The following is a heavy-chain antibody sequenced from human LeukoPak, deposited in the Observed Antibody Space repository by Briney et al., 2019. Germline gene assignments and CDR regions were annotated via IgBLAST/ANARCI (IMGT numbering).Heavy chain of an antibody. CDR3: AKSRGEQLYFRDSDY. D-gene: IGHD1/OR15-1a*01. CDR2: VRYDGSNK. Sequence: GGSLRLSCSASGFTFSRYGMHWVRQAPGKGLQWVAFVRYDGSNKYYADSVKGRFAMSRDNSKNTLYLQMNSLRAEDTAVYYCAKSRGEQLYFRDSDYWGQRTLVTVAS. CDR1: GFTFSRYG. J-gene: IGHJ4*02. V-gene: IGHV3-30*02.